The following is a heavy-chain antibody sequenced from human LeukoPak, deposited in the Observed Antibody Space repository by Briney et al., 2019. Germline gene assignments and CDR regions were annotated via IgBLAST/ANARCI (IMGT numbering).Heavy chain of an antibody. CDR3: AKGIQWELPLEY. J-gene: IGHJ4*02. V-gene: IGHV3-23*01. CDR1: GFTFSSYA. D-gene: IGHD1-26*01. CDR2: ISGSHRST. Sequence: GGSLRLSCAASGFTFSSYAMTWVRLAPGKGLEWVSAISGSHRSTYYADSVKGRFTISRDNSKNTLYLQMNSLRAEDTAVYYCAKGIQWELPLEYWGQGTLVTVSS.